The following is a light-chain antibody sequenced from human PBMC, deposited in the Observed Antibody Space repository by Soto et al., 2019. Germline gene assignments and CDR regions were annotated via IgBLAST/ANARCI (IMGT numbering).Light chain of an antibody. CDR3: QPYGTSPLT. J-gene: IGKJ4*01. CDR1: QSVSSSY. V-gene: IGKV3-20*01. CDR2: GAS. Sequence: EIVLTQSPGTLSLSPGERATLSCRASQSVSSSYLAWYQQKPGQAPRLLIYGASSRATGIPDRFSGSGSGTDFTLTISRLEPQNFAVYNCQPYGTSPLTFGGG.